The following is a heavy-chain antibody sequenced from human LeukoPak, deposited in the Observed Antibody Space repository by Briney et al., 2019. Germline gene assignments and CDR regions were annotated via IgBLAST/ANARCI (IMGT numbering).Heavy chain of an antibody. D-gene: IGHD2-21*02. CDR1: GFTFSSYA. CDR2: TSGSGGST. J-gene: IGHJ4*02. Sequence: GGSLRLSCAASGFTFSSYAMSWVRQAPGKGLEWVSFTSGSGGSTYYADSVKGRFTISRDNSENTLYLQMNSLRVEDTAVYHYAKDAGDSYHYYFDYWGQGTLVTVSS. CDR3: AKDAGDSYHYYFDY. V-gene: IGHV3-23*01.